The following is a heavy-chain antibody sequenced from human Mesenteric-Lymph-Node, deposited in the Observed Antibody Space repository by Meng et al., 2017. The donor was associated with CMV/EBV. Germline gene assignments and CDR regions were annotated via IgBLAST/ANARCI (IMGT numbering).Heavy chain of an antibody. CDR1: GYTFTGYY. J-gene: IGHJ5*02. D-gene: IGHD6-13*01. CDR3: ARDRKRQQLVLGWFDP. Sequence: ASVKVSCKASGYTFTGYYMHWVRQAPGQGLEWMGWINPNTGGTIYAQKFQDRVSMTSDTSITTAYMELSRLRSDDTAVYYCARDRKRQQLVLGWFDPWGQGTLVTVSS. CDR2: INPNTGGT. V-gene: IGHV1-2*02.